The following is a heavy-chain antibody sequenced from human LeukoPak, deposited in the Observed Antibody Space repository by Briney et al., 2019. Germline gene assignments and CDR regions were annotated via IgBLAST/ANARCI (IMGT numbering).Heavy chain of an antibody. CDR2: INSNGAVI. CDR1: GFTINDYG. CDR3: ARDPDGDYDFDY. Sequence: QPGGSLRLSCAFSGFTINDYGVNWVRRAPGKGLEWLSHINSNGAVISYADSVKGRFTISRDTAKSSLYLQMNSLKIEDTAIYFCARDPDGDYDFDYWGQGTLVTVSS. D-gene: IGHD4-17*01. V-gene: IGHV3-48*01. J-gene: IGHJ4*02.